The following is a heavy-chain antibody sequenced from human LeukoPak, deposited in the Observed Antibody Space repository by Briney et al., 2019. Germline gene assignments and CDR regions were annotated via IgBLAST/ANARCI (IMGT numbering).Heavy chain of an antibody. V-gene: IGHV4-34*01. CDR1: GGSFSGYY. CDR3: ARPALPPGGAFDP. Sequence: SETLSLTCAVYGGSFSGYYWSWIRQPPGKGLEWIGEINHSGSTNYNPSLKSRVTISVDTSKNQFSLKLSSVTAADTAVYYCARPALPPGGAFDPWGQGTLVTVSS. CDR2: INHSGST. D-gene: IGHD2-2*01. J-gene: IGHJ5*02.